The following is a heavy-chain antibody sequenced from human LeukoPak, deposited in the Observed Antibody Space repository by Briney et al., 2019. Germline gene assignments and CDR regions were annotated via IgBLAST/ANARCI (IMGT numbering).Heavy chain of an antibody. CDR2: INPSGGST. V-gene: IGHV1-46*01. D-gene: IGHD6-6*01. Sequence: ASVKVSCKASGYTFTSYYMHWVRQAPGQGLEWMGIINPSGGSTSYAQKFQGRVTMTRDTSTSTVYMELSSLRSEDTAVYYWARDLTDRGEYSSSPGPGDWGQGTLVTVSS. J-gene: IGHJ4*02. CDR3: ARDLTDRGEYSSSPGPGD. CDR1: GYTFTSYY.